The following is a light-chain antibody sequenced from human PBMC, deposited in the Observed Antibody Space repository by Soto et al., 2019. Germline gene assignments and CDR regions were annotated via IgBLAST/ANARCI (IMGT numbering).Light chain of an antibody. CDR1: SGSIASNY. V-gene: IGLV6-57*01. Sequence: KFMLTQPHSVSESPGKTVTISCTRSSGSIASNYVQWYQQRPGSSPTTVIYEDNQRPSGVPDRFSGSIDSSSNSASLTISGLKTEDEADYYCQSYDSSNQGVFGGGTQLTVL. CDR3: QSYDSSNQGV. CDR2: EDN. J-gene: IGLJ7*01.